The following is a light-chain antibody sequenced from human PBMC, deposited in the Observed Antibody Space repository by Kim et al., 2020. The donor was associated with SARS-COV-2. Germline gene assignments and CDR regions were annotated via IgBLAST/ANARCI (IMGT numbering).Light chain of an antibody. V-gene: IGLV3-1*01. CDR2: QDT. CDR1: NLADKY. Sequence: SYELTQPPSVSVSPGQTASVTCSGNNLADKYVCWYQQKPGQSPVLILYQDTKRPSGLPERFSGSNSGKTATLTISGTQAMDEADYYCQAWDSTTAVFGTG. CDR3: QAWDSTTAV. J-gene: IGLJ1*01.